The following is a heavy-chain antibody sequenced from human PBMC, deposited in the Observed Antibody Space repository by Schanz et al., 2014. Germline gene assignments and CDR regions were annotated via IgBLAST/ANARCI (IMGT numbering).Heavy chain of an antibody. CDR3: ARVRRRIATPSTPSFRNYYYYAMDV. V-gene: IGHV3-11*05. Sequence: QVQLVESGGGLVKPGGSLRLSCAASGFTFSYYYMSWIRQAPGKGLEWVSYISGTTTYTNYADSVKGRFTISRDNAKNSLYLQMNSLRAEDTAVYYCARVRRRIATPSTPSFRNYYYYAMDVWGQGTTVTVSS. J-gene: IGHJ6*02. CDR2: ISGTTTYT. CDR1: GFTFSYYY. D-gene: IGHD6-13*01.